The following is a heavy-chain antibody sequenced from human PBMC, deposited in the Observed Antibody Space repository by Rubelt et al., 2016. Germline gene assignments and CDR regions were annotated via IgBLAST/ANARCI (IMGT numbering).Heavy chain of an antibody. CDR1: GGSISSYY. CDR3: ARGQVATSDY. V-gene: IGHV4-34*01. CDR2: INHSGST. Sequence: QLQLQESGPGLVKPSGTLSLTCTVSGGSISSYYWSWIRQPPGKGLEWIGEINHSGSTNYNPSFKSRVTISVDTSKNQFSLKLSSVTAADTAVYYCARGQVATSDYWGQGTLVTVSS. J-gene: IGHJ4*02. D-gene: IGHD5-12*01.